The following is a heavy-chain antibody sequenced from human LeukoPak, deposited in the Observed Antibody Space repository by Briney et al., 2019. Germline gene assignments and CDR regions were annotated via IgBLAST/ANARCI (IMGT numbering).Heavy chain of an antibody. J-gene: IGHJ5*02. V-gene: IGHV4-30-4*08. Sequence: SQTLSLTCTVSGGSISSGDYYWSWIRQPPGKGLEWIGYIYYSGSTYYSPSLKSRVTISVDTSKNQFSLKLSSVTAADTAVYYCARGHGSSADWFDPWGQGTLVTVSS. CDR2: IYYSGST. CDR1: GGSISSGDYY. D-gene: IGHD6-6*01. CDR3: ARGHGSSADWFDP.